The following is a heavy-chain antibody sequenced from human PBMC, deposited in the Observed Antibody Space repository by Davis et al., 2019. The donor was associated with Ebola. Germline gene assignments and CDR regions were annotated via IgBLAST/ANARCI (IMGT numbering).Heavy chain of an antibody. CDR2: INHSGST. Sequence: SETLSLTCTVSGGSISSYYWSWIRQPPGKGLEWIGEINHSGSTNYNPSLKSRVTISVDTSKNQFSLKLSSVTAADTAVYYCARYYDFWSGYLSGFDYWGQGTLVTVSS. CDR3: ARYYDFWSGYLSGFDY. J-gene: IGHJ4*02. V-gene: IGHV4-34*01. D-gene: IGHD3-3*01. CDR1: GGSISSYY.